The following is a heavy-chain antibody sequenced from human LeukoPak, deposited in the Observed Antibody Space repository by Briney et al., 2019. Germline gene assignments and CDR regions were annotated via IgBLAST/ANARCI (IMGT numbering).Heavy chain of an antibody. CDR1: GYTFTSYD. CDR2: MNPNSGNT. V-gene: IGHV1-8*01. CDR3: ARMEVAVSAFDI. D-gene: IGHD6-19*01. Sequence: ASVKVSCKASGYTFTSYDINWVRQATGQGLEWMEWMNPNSGNTGYAQKFQGRVTMTRNTSISTAYMELSSLRSEDTAVYYCARMEVAVSAFDIWGQGTMVTVSS. J-gene: IGHJ3*02.